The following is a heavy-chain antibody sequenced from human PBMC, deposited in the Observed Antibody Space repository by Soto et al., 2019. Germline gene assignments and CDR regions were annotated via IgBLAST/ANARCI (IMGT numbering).Heavy chain of an antibody. D-gene: IGHD3-3*01. V-gene: IGHV1-2*02. CDR2: INPNSGDT. CDR3: ARVNTIFGVANYAMDV. Sequence: ASVKVSCKASGYSFTGYYMYWVRQAPGQGLEWMGWINPNSGDTNYAQNFQGRVTMTRDTSISTAYLELSSMRSDDTAVYYCARVNTIFGVANYAMDVWGQGTTVTVSS. J-gene: IGHJ6*02. CDR1: GYSFTGYY.